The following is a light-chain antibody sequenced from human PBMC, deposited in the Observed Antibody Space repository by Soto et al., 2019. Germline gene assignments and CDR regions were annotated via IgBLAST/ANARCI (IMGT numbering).Light chain of an antibody. Sequence: QSALTRPASVSGAPGQSITISCTGTSSDVGSYNLVSWYQQHPGKAPKLMIYEGIKRPSGVSNRFSGSKSGNTASLTISGLQAEDEADYYCCSYAGSRVFGGGTKLTVL. CDR2: EGI. CDR1: SSDVGSYNL. CDR3: CSYAGSRV. J-gene: IGLJ3*02. V-gene: IGLV2-23*01.